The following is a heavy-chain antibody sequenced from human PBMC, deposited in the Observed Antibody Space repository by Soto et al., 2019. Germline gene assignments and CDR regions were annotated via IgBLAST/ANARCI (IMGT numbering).Heavy chain of an antibody. CDR1: GFSFHKYA. Sequence: EVQLLQSGGGLVQPGGSLRLSCAASGFSFHKYAMIWVRQAPGKGLEWVSGISDSGDTTHSADSVKGRFTISRDNSKNTLYLQMNSLTGEETATYYCAKGYGDYWGQGTLVTVSS. D-gene: IGHD2-15*01. J-gene: IGHJ4*02. CDR3: AKGYGDY. V-gene: IGHV3-23*01. CDR2: ISDSGDTT.